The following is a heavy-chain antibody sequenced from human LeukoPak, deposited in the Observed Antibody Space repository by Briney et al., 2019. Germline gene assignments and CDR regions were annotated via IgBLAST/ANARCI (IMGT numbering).Heavy chain of an antibody. V-gene: IGHV3-48*01. Sequence: EPGRSLRLSCATSGFTFSSHAMHWVRQAPGKGLEWVSYISSSSSTIYYADSVKGRFTISRDNAKNSLYLQMNSLRADDTAVYYCAMKAVPRPRLYDAFDFWGQGTVVTVSS. CDR1: GFTFSSHA. J-gene: IGHJ3*01. CDR3: AMKAVPRPRLYDAFDF. D-gene: IGHD2-2*02. CDR2: ISSSSSTI.